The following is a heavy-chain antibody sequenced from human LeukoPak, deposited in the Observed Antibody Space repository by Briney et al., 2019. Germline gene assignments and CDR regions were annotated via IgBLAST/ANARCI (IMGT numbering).Heavy chain of an antibody. Sequence: SETLSLTCAVYGGSFSGYYWSWIRQPPGKGLEWIGEINHSGSTNYNPSLKSRVTISVDTSKNQFSLKLSSVTAADTAVYYCARAKERNPYDSSGYWFDYWGQGTLVTVSS. CDR3: ARAKERNPYDSSGYWFDY. D-gene: IGHD3-22*01. V-gene: IGHV4-34*01. CDR1: GGSFSGYY. CDR2: INHSGST. J-gene: IGHJ4*02.